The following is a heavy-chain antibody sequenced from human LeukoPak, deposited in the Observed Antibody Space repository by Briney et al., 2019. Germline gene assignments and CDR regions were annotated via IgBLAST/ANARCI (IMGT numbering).Heavy chain of an antibody. Sequence: PSETLSLTCAVSGGSISSGGYSWSWIRQPPGKGLEWIGYIYHSGSTYYNPSLKSRVTISVDTSKNQFSLKLSSVTAADTAVYYCARHYTFDYGDYPYLDYWGQGTLVTVSS. CDR2: IYHSGST. V-gene: IGHV4-30-2*03. D-gene: IGHD4-17*01. CDR1: GGSISSGGYS. CDR3: ARHYTFDYGDYPYLDY. J-gene: IGHJ4*02.